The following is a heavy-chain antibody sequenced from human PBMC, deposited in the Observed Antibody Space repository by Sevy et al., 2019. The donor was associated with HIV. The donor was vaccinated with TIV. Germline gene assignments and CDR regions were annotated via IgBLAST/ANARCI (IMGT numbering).Heavy chain of an antibody. J-gene: IGHJ4*01. D-gene: IGHD2-2*01. CDR2: ICSGGST. CDR3: ARERLGYCSSTSCSRYFDY. CDR1: RFTVSSNY. V-gene: IGHV3-53*01. Sequence: GGSLRLSCAASRFTVSSNYMSWVRQAPGKGLEWVSVICSGGSTYYADSVKGRFTISRDNTKNTLYLQMNSLRAEDTAVYYCARERLGYCSSTSCSRYFDYWGHGTLVTVSS.